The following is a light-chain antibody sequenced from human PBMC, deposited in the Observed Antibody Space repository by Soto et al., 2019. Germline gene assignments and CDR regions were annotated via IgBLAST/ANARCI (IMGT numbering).Light chain of an antibody. Sequence: QSALTQPASVSGSPGQSITISCTGTSSDVGSYNLVSWYQQHPGKAPKLMIYEGSKRPSGVSNRFSASKSGITASLTISGLQAEDEADYYCCSYAAGDSFKFGGGTKLTVL. V-gene: IGLV2-23*01. J-gene: IGLJ2*01. CDR3: CSYAAGDSFK. CDR1: SSDVGSYNL. CDR2: EGS.